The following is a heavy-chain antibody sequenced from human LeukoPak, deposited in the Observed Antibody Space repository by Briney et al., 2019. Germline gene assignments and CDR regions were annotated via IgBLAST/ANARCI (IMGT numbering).Heavy chain of an antibody. CDR3: AGGRGGNQNFDY. CDR2: VYYSGST. J-gene: IGHJ4*02. CDR1: GGSISSGSYF. Sequence: SETLSLTCTVSGGSISSGSYFWGWIRQPPGKGLEWIGSVYYSGSTYYNPSLKSRVTISVDTSKNQFSLKLSSVTAADTAVYYCAGGRGGNQNFDYWGQGTLVTVSS. D-gene: IGHD2-15*01. V-gene: IGHV4-39*07.